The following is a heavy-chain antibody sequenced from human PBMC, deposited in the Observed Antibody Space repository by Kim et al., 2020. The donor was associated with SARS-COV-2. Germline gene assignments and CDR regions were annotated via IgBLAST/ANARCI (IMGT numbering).Heavy chain of an antibody. CDR2: INHSGST. J-gene: IGHJ4*02. CDR1: GGSFSGYY. CDR3: ASWLAVGGTASYFDY. V-gene: IGHV4-34*01. Sequence: SETLSLTCAVYGGSFSGYYWSWIRQPPGKGLEWIGEINHSGSTNYNPSLKSRVTISVDTSKNQFSLKLSSVTAAGTAVYYCASWLAVGGTASYFDYWGQGTLVTVSS. D-gene: IGHD6-19*01.